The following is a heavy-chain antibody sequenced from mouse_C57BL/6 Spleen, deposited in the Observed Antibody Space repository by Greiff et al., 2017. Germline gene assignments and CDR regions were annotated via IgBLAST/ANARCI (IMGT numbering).Heavy chain of an antibody. J-gene: IGHJ4*01. CDR1: GYTFTDYN. Sequence: VQLQQSGPELVKPGASVKMSCKASGYTFTDYNMHWVKQSHGKSLEWIGYINPNNGGTSYNQKFKGKDTLTVNQSSSTAYMELRRLTSEDSAVYYCARGITTVEGAYAMDYWGQGTSVTVSS. CDR2: INPNNGGT. V-gene: IGHV1-22*01. CDR3: ARGITTVEGAYAMDY. D-gene: IGHD1-1*01.